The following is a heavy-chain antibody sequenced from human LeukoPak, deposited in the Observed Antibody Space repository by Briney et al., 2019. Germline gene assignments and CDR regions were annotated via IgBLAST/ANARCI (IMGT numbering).Heavy chain of an antibody. J-gene: IGHJ4*02. D-gene: IGHD3-3*01. V-gene: IGHV1-24*01. CDR2: FDPEDGET. CDR1: GYTLTELS. Sequence: ASVKVSCKVSGYTLTELSMHWVRQAPGKGLEWMGGFDPEDGETIYAQKFQGRVTMTEDTSTDTAYMELSSLRSEDTAVYYCTTYKIFGVVTTRFDYWGQGTLVTVSS. CDR3: TTYKIFGVVTTRFDY.